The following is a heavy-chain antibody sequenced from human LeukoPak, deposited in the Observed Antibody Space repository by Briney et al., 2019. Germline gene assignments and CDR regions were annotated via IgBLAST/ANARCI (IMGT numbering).Heavy chain of an antibody. Sequence: SQTLSLTCTVSGGSISSGGYYWSWIRQHPGKGLEWIGYIYYSGSTYYNPSLKSRVTISVGTSKNQFSLKLSSVTAADTAVYYCARNTCSGGSCYQDYWGQGTLVTVSS. D-gene: IGHD2-15*01. CDR2: IYYSGST. V-gene: IGHV4-31*03. CDR3: ARNTCSGGSCYQDY. J-gene: IGHJ4*02. CDR1: GGSISSGGYY.